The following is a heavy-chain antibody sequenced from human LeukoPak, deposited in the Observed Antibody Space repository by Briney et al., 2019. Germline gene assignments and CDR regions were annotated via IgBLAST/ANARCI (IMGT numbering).Heavy chain of an antibody. V-gene: IGHV3-7*01. CDR3: ARDRIVVVPAATLDY. J-gene: IGHJ4*02. Sequence: GGSLRLSCVASGFTFSSYWMSWVRQTPGKGLEWVANIKQDGSEKNYVDSVKGRFTISRDNSKNTLYLQMNSLRAEDTAVYYCARDRIVVVPAATLDYWGQGTLVTVSS. D-gene: IGHD2-2*01. CDR2: IKQDGSEK. CDR1: GFTFSSYW.